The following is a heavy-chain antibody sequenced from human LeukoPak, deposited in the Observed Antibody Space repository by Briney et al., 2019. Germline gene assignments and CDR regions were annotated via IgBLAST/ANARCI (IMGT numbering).Heavy chain of an antibody. CDR3: AREVAYYYDSSGDY. CDR1: GGSISSYY. D-gene: IGHD3-22*01. V-gene: IGHV4-34*01. CDR2: INHSGST. J-gene: IGHJ4*02. Sequence: SETLSLTCTVSGGSISSYYWSWIRQPPGKGLEWIGEINHSGSTNYNPSLKSRVTISVDTSKNQFSLKLSSVTAADTAVYYCAREVAYYYDSSGDYWGQGALVTVSS.